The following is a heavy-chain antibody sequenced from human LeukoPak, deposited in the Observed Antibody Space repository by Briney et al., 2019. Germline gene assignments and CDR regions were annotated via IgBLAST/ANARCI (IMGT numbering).Heavy chain of an antibody. J-gene: IGHJ4*02. CDR1: GFTSGTYW. CDR3: ARDQREITFGGVIMVPFDY. V-gene: IGHV3-7*01. Sequence: GGSLRLSCAASGFTSGTYWMSWVRQAPGKGLEWVANIKQDGSEKYYVDSVKGRFTISRDNAKNSLYLQMNSLRAEDTAVYYCARDQREITFGGVIMVPFDYWGQGTLVTVSS. D-gene: IGHD3-16*01. CDR2: IKQDGSEK.